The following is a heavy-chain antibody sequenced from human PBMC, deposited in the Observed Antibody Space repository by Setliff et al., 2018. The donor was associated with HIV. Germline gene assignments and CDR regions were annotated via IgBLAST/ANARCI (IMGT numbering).Heavy chain of an antibody. CDR1: GFFFKNAW. D-gene: IGHD3-10*01. V-gene: IGHV3-72*01. CDR3: ARGRLLWSGSYYYYYMDV. Sequence: GGSLRLSCAASGFFFKNAWMSWVRQAPGKGLEWVGRSRNKVNSYTTEYAASVKGRFTISRDDSKNSLYLQMNSLKTEDTAVYYCARGRLLWSGSYYYYYMDVWGKGTTVTVSS. CDR2: SRNKVNSYTT. J-gene: IGHJ6*03.